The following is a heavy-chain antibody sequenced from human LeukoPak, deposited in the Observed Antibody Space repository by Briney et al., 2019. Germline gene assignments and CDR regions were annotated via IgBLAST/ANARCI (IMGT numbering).Heavy chain of an antibody. V-gene: IGHV3-7*02. Sequence: GGSLRLSCAASGFTFRSYWMHWVRQAPGKGLEWVANIKQDGSEKYYVDSVKGRFTISRDNAKNSLYPQMNSLRAEDTAVYYCATSYDVSGYCFDYWGQGTLVTVSS. D-gene: IGHD3-22*01. CDR1: GFTFRSYW. CDR2: IKQDGSEK. J-gene: IGHJ4*02. CDR3: ATSYDVSGYCFDY.